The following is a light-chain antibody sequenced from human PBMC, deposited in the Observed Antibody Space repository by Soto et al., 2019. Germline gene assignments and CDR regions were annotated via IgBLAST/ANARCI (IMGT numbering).Light chain of an antibody. J-gene: IGKJ1*01. CDR2: DVS. Sequence: DIVLTQSPAILSLSPGERATLSCRASEEVGNSLAWYQQRPGQSPRLLIYDVSNRATGIPSRFSGSGSGADFTLTISSLEPDDFAVYYCQQRYNWPRTFGQGTKVDI. CDR3: QQRYNWPRT. CDR1: EEVGNS. V-gene: IGKV3-11*01.